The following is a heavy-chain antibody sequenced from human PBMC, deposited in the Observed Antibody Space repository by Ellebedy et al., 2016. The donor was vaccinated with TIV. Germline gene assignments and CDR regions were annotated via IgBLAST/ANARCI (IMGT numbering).Heavy chain of an antibody. V-gene: IGHV1-2*02. CDR1: GYTFTGYY. J-gene: IGHJ4*02. CDR2: LNVASTDT. CDR3: ARSVMKVVTAAPLGY. D-gene: IGHD3-22*01. Sequence: AASVKVSCKASGYTFTGYYIHWVRQPPGQGLEWMGWLNVASTDTNYAQRFRDRVTMTRDTSISTAYMDLSRLTSDDTAVYYCARSVMKVVTAAPLGYWGQGTLVTVSS.